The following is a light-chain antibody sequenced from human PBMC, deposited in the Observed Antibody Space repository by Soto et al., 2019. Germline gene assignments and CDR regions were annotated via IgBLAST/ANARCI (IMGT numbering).Light chain of an antibody. CDR2: AAS. V-gene: IGKV1-27*01. CDR1: QGISNF. J-gene: IGKJ5*01. CDR3: QKYSSVIT. Sequence: DIQMTQSPSSLSASVGDRVTITCRASQGISNFLAWYQQKPGKVPKLLISAASTLQSGVPSRFSGSGSGTEFTLTITSLQPEDGATYYCQKYSSVITFGQGKRLEIK.